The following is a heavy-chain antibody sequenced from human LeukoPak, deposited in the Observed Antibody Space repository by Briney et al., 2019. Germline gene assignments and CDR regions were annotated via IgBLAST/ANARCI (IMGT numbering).Heavy chain of an antibody. Sequence: PSETLSLTCAVYGGSFSGYYWSWIRQPPGKGLEWIGEINHSGSTNYNPSLKSRVTISVDTSKNQFSLKLSSVTAADTAVYYCARPGVLWATANAFDIWGQGTMVTVSS. CDR1: GGSFSGYY. D-gene: IGHD2-21*02. CDR3: ARPGVLWATANAFDI. V-gene: IGHV4-34*01. J-gene: IGHJ3*02. CDR2: INHSGST.